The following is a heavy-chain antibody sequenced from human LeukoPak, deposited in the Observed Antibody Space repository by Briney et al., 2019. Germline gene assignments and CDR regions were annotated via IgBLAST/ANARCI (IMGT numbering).Heavy chain of an antibody. Sequence: PGGSLRLSCAASGFTFSSYEMNWIRQAPGKGLAWVSSISSSGSTIYYADSVKGGFTISRDNAKNSLYLQMNSLRAEDTAVYYCARDPDYGGNSDAFDILGQGTMVTVSS. CDR1: GFTFSSYE. V-gene: IGHV3-48*03. CDR2: ISSSGSTI. D-gene: IGHD4-23*01. J-gene: IGHJ3*02. CDR3: ARDPDYGGNSDAFDI.